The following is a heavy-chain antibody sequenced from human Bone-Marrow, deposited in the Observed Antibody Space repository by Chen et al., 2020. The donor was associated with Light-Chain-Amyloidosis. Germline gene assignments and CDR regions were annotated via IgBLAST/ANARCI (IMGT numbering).Heavy chain of an antibody. CDR1: GGTFGSYA. D-gene: IGHD2-2*01. J-gene: IGHJ6*02. CDR3: ARGSFHGSSVVVPAAAHYYYGMDV. V-gene: IGHV1-69*06. CDR2: IIPIYEPA. Sequence: QLVQSGTEVKKPGSSVKVSCKASGGTFGSYAISWVRQAPGQRPEWMGGIIPIYEPANYAQKFQDRLTITADKSTSAAYMELRILNSEDTAVYYCARGSFHGSSVVVPAAAHYYYGMDVWGQGTTVTVSS.